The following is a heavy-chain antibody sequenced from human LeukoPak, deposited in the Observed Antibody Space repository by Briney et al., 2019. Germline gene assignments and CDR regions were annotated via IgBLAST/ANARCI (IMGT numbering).Heavy chain of an antibody. D-gene: IGHD2-2*02. CDR3: AGSLGYCSSTSCYSAWFDP. Sequence: GGSLRLSCAASGFTFSSYWMHWVRQAPGKGLVWVSRINSDGSSTSYADSVKGRFTISRDNAKNTLYLQMNSLRAEDTAVYYCAGSLGYCSSTSCYSAWFDPWGQGTLVTVSS. CDR2: INSDGSST. V-gene: IGHV3-74*01. CDR1: GFTFSSYW. J-gene: IGHJ5*02.